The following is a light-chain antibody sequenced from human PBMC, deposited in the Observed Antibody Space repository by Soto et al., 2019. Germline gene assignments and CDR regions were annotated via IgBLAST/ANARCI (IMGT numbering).Light chain of an antibody. J-gene: IGLJ1*01. Sequence: QSALTQPASVSGSPGQSITISCTGTSSDVGGYNYVSWYQQHPGKAPKLMIYEVNNRPSGVSTRFSGSKSGNTASLTISGLQAEDEADYYCSSYSRSSSYVFGTGTKLTVL. CDR3: SSYSRSSSYV. V-gene: IGLV2-14*01. CDR2: EVN. CDR1: SSDVGGYNY.